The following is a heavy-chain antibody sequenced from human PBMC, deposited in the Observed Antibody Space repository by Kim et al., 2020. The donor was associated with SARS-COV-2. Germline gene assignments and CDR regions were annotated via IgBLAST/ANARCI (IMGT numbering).Heavy chain of an antibody. V-gene: IGHV3-21*01. J-gene: IGHJ4*02. Sequence: GGSLRLSCAASGFTFSSYSMNWVRQAPGKGLEWVSSISSSSSYIYYADSVKGRFTISRDNAKNSLYLQMNSLRAEDTAVYYCATATEPPIDRLPVIPVAGTWGQGTLVTVSS. CDR3: ATATEPPIDRLPVIPVAGT. CDR2: ISSSSSYI. CDR1: GFTFSSYS. D-gene: IGHD6-19*01.